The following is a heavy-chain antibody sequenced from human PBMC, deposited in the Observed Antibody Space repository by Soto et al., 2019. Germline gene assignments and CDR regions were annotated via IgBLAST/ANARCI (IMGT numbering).Heavy chain of an antibody. J-gene: IGHJ6*02. D-gene: IGHD2-15*01. CDR2: ISYDGSEK. Sequence: QVQLVESEGGVVQPGRSLRLSCAASGFTFSSYGIHWVRQAPGKGLEWVAVISYDGSEKYYADSVKGRFTISRDNSKNTLFLQMSSLRPDDTAVYYCARDLRGCSGGTCYSTYHYGMDVWGQGTTVTVSS. V-gene: IGHV3-30-3*01. CDR1: GFTFSSYG. CDR3: ARDLRGCSGGTCYSTYHYGMDV.